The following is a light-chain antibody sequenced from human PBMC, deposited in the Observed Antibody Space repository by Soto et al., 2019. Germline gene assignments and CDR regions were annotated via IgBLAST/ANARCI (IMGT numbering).Light chain of an antibody. V-gene: IGLV4-69*01. CDR2: LNSDGSH. CDR1: SGHSSYA. CDR3: QTWGTGIHVV. J-gene: IGLJ2*01. Sequence: QPVLTQSPSASASLGASVKLTCTLSSGHSSYAIAWHQQRPEKGPRYLMKLNSDGSHSKRDGIPDRFSGSSSGAERYLTISSLQSEDEADYYCQTWGTGIHVVFGGGTQLTVL.